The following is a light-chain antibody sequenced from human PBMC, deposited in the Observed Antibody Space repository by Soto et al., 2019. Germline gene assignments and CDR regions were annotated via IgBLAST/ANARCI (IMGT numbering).Light chain of an antibody. CDR3: SSYTSSSPGV. CDR2: DVS. Sequence: QSALTQPASVSGSPGQSITISCTGTSSDVGGYNYVSWYQQHPGKAPKLMIYDVSNRPSGVSNRFSGSKSGNTASLTISGLQAEDEADYYCSSYTSSSPGVFGTGTKLTV. J-gene: IGLJ1*01. CDR1: SSDVGGYNY. V-gene: IGLV2-14*01.